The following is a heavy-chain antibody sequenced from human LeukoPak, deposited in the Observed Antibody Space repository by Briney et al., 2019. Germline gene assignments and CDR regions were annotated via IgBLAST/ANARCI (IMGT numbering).Heavy chain of an antibody. Sequence: GESLKISCKGSGYSFTSYRIGWVRQMPGKGLEWMGIIHPGDSDARYSPSFQGQVTISADKSISTAYLQWSSLKASDTAMYYCARRDEDESWIYWGQGTLVTVSS. J-gene: IGHJ4*02. D-gene: IGHD2-2*03. CDR1: GYSFTSYR. V-gene: IGHV5-51*01. CDR3: ARRDEDESWIY. CDR2: IHPGDSDA.